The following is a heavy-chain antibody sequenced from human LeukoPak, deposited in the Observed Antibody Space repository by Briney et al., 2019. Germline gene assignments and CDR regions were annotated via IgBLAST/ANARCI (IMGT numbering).Heavy chain of an antibody. V-gene: IGHV1-69*04. D-gene: IGHD2-15*01. CDR2: IIPILGIA. CDR1: GGTFSSYA. J-gene: IGHJ5*02. CDR3: ARDGPYCSGGSCYSRAYNWFDP. Sequence: SVNVSCKASGGTFSSYAISWVRQAPGQGLEWMGRIIPILGIANYAQKFQGRVTITADKSTSTAYMELSSLRSEDTAVYYCARDGPYCSGGSCYSRAYNWFDPWGQGTLVTVSS.